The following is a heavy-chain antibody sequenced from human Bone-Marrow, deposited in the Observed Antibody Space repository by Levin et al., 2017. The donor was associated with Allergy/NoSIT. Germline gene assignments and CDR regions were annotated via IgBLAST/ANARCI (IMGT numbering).Heavy chain of an antibody. J-gene: IGHJ4*02. CDR2: ISPYNGDT. V-gene: IGHV1-18*01. Sequence: ASVKVSCKASGFTFTFYAFTWVRQAPGQGLEWMGWISPYNGDTKYAQTFQDRVTMTTDTSTSTAYMDMTRLTSDDTAVYYCARANPRPLDFWGQGTLVTVSS. CDR1: GFTFTFYA. CDR3: ARANPRPLDF.